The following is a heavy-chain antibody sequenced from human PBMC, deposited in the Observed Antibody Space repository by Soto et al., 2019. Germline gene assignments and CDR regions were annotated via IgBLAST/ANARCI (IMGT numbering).Heavy chain of an antibody. CDR1: GFTFSSHW. D-gene: IGHD2-2*01. CDR3: TREGGYCSRTSCYRRAFDS. V-gene: IGHV3-74*01. J-gene: IGHJ3*02. Sequence: EVQLVESGGDLVQPGGSLRLSCAASGFTFSSHWMHWVRRVPGKGLVWVSHINTDGGITGYADSVKGRFTISRDNAKNTLYLQMSGLRVEDTSVYYCTREGGYCSRTSCYRRAFDSWGKGTMVTVSS. CDR2: INTDGGIT.